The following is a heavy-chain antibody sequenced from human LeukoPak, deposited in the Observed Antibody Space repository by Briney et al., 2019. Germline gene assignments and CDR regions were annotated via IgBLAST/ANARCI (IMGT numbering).Heavy chain of an antibody. D-gene: IGHD2-2*01. V-gene: IGHV3-23*01. CDR3: VKGRYCGGTSCSYFDC. CDR2: ITAGGGST. Sequence: GGSLTLSCLASAFIFSTYGMSWVRRAPGKGLEWVSTITAGGGSTYYADSVKGRFTISRDNSKNTLYLQMNSLRAEDTAIYYCVKGRYCGGTSCSYFDCWGQGTLVTFSS. J-gene: IGHJ4*02. CDR1: AFIFSTYG.